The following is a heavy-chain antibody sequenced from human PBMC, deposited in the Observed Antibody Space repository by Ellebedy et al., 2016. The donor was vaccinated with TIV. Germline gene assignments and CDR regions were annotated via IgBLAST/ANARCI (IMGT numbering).Heavy chain of an antibody. D-gene: IGHD2-2*01. CDR1: GCTLRNYW. Sequence: GGSLRLSXAASGCTLRNYWMYWVRRAPGKGLVWVSRIDNDGTNTISADSVKGRFTISRDNAKSTLYLQMDSLRAEDTAVYYCAREVPASGYALDYWGQGTLVTVSS. CDR3: AREVPASGYALDY. J-gene: IGHJ4*02. V-gene: IGHV3-74*01. CDR2: IDNDGTNT.